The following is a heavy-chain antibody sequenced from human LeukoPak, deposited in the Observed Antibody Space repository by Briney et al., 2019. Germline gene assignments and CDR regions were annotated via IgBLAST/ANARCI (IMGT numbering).Heavy chain of an antibody. D-gene: IGHD4-23*01. J-gene: IGHJ4*02. V-gene: IGHV3-21*04. CDR3: AKDSYGGLFDY. CDR2: ISTSSSYI. CDR1: GVTYNTYT. Sequence: PGGSLRLSCAASGVTYNTYTMKWVRQAPGKGLEWVSSISTSSSYIYYADSVKGRFTISRDNARKSLYLQMNSLRAEDTAVYYCAKDSYGGLFDYWGQGTLVTVSS.